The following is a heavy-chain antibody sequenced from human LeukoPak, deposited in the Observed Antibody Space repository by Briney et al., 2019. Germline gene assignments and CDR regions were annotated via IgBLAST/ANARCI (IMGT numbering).Heavy chain of an antibody. V-gene: IGHV3-48*03. CDR1: GFPFSSYE. J-gene: IGHJ6*03. Sequence: GGSLRLSCAASGFPFSSYEMNWVRQAPGKGLEWVSYISSSGSTIYYADSGKGRFTISRDNAKKSLYLQMNSLRAEDTAVYYCARVVTGAWSERRPGYFYMDVWGKGTTVTVSS. D-gene: IGHD1-1*01. CDR3: ARVVTGAWSERRPGYFYMDV. CDR2: ISSSGSTI.